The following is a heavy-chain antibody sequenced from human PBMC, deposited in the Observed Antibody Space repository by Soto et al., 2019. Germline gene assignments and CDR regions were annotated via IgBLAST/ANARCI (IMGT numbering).Heavy chain of an antibody. CDR2: IIPIFGTA. Sequence: SVKVSCKASGGTFSSYAISWVRQAPGQGLEWMGGIIPIFGTANYAQKFQGRVTITADESTSTAYMELSSLRSEDTAVYYCARDITYYDYVWGSYRHGGFGPWGQGTLVTVSS. CDR1: GGTFSSYA. J-gene: IGHJ5*02. V-gene: IGHV1-69*13. CDR3: ARDITYYDYVWGSYRHGGFGP. D-gene: IGHD3-16*02.